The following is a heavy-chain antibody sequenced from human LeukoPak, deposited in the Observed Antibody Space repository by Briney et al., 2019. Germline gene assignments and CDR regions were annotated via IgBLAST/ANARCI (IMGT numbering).Heavy chain of an antibody. J-gene: IGHJ4*02. CDR2: ISGSGGST. D-gene: IGHD2-8*01. CDR3: AKVKYADYTAFDS. V-gene: IGHV3-23*01. CDR1: GFTFSRYP. Sequence: PGGSLRLSCAASGFTFSRYPMSWVRQAPGKGLEWVSAISGSGGSTYYADSVKGRFTISRDNTKNTLYLQIKSLRADDTAVYYCAKVKYADYTAFDSWGQGTLVTVSS.